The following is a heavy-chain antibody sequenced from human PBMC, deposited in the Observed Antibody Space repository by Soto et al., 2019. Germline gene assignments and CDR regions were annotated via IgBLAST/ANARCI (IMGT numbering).Heavy chain of an antibody. J-gene: IGHJ6*03. Sequence: EVQLLESGGGLVQPGGSLRLSCAASGFTFSSYAMTWVRQAPGKGLEWVSAISGSGGSTYYADSVKGRFTISRDYSKYTLYLQMNSLRAEDTAVYYCAKAVSYNNYPWYYYSMGVWGKGTTVTVSS. V-gene: IGHV3-23*01. CDR1: GFTFSSYA. CDR2: ISGSGGST. D-gene: IGHD4-4*01. CDR3: AKAVSYNNYPWYYYSMGV.